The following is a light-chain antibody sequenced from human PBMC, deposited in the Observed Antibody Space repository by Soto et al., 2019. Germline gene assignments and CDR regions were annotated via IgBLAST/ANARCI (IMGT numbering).Light chain of an antibody. CDR2: GAS. Sequence: EIVMTQSPATLSASPGERATLSCRASQSISSNLAWYQQKPGQAPRLLIYGASTRATGIPARFSGSGSGTEFTLTISSLQSEDFAVYYCQQYNNWPLGFGGGTKVEIK. CDR1: QSISSN. V-gene: IGKV3-15*01. CDR3: QQYNNWPLG. J-gene: IGKJ4*01.